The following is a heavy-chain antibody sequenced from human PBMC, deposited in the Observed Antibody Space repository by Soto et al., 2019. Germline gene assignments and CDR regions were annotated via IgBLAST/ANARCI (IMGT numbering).Heavy chain of an antibody. CDR1: GYTFTSYG. Sequence: VKVSCKASGYTFTSYGISWVRQAPGQGLEWMGWISAYNGNTNYAQKLQGRVTMTTDTSTSTAYMELRSLRSDDTAVYYCARDRLYYYGSGSLEGDYWGQGTLVTVSS. V-gene: IGHV1-18*01. D-gene: IGHD3-10*01. J-gene: IGHJ4*02. CDR2: ISAYNGNT. CDR3: ARDRLYYYGSGSLEGDY.